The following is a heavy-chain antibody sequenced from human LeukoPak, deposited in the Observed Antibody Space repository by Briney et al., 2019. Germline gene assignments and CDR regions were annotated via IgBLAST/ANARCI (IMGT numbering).Heavy chain of an antibody. Sequence: GGSLRLSCAASGFTFSSYAMSWVRQAPGKGLEWVSAISGSGGSTYYADSVKGRFTISRDNSKNTLYLQMNSLRAEDTAVYYCAKMGGLGYYDSSVEFVWGQGTLVTVSS. CDR2: ISGSGGST. CDR3: AKMGGLGYYDSSVEFV. CDR1: GFTFSSYA. D-gene: IGHD3-22*01. J-gene: IGHJ4*02. V-gene: IGHV3-23*01.